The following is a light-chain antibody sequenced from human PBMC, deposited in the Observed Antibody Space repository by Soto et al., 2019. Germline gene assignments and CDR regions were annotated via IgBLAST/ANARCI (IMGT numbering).Light chain of an antibody. CDR2: AAS. J-gene: IGKJ1*01. CDR3: QRCYSTPPWT. V-gene: IGKV1-39*01. Sequence: DIQMTQSPSSLSASVGDRVTITCRASQSISSYLNWYQQKPGKAPKLLIYAASSLQSGVPSRFSGSGSGTDFTLTISSLQPEDSATYYCQRCYSTPPWTFGQGTKVEIK. CDR1: QSISSY.